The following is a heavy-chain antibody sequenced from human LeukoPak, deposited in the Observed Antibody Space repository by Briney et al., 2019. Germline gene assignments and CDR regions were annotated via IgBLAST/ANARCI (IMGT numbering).Heavy chain of an antibody. J-gene: IGHJ3*02. CDR2: ISYDGSNK. D-gene: IGHD6-13*01. V-gene: IGHV3-30*04. CDR3: ARAQQQLVTDAFDI. CDR1: GFTFSSYA. Sequence: GGSLRLSCAASGFTFSSYAMHWVRQAPGKGLEWVAVISYDGSNKYYADSVKGRFTISRDNSKNTLYLQMNSLRAEDTAVYYCARAQQQLVTDAFDIWGQGTMVTVSS.